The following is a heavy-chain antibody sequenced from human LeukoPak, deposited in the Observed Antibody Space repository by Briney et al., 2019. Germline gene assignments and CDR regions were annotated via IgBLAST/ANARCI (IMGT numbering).Heavy chain of an antibody. V-gene: IGHV4-59*01. CDR1: GGSISSYY. Sequence: SETLSLTCTVSGGSISSYYWSWIRQPPGKGLEWIGYIYYSGSTNYNPSLKSRVTISVDTSKNQFSLKLSSVTAADTAVYYCASEVGGRWCDRRLDYWGQRTLVTVSS. CDR3: ASEVGGRWCDRRLDY. J-gene: IGHJ4*02. CDR2: IYYSGST. D-gene: IGHD3-16*01.